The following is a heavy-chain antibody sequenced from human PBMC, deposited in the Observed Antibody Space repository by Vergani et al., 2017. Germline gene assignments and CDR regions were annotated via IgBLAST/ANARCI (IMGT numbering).Heavy chain of an antibody. Sequence: QVQLVESGGGVVQPGRSLRLSCAASGFTFSSYGMHWVRQAPGKGLEWVAVIWYDGSNKYYADSVKGRFTISRDNSKNTLYLQMNSLRAEDTAVYYCARSLNDFWSGYSQYYYYGMDVWGQGTTVTVSS. V-gene: IGHV3-33*01. CDR2: IWYDGSNK. CDR3: ARSLNDFWSGYSQYYYYGMDV. CDR1: GFTFSSYG. J-gene: IGHJ6*02. D-gene: IGHD3-3*01.